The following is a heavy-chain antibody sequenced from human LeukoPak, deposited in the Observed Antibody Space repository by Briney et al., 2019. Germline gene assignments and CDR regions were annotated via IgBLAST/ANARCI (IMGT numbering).Heavy chain of an antibody. Sequence: ASVKVSCKASGYTFTGYYMHWVPQAPGQALEWMGWINPNSGGTNYAQKFQGRVTMTRDTSISTAYMELSRLRSDDTAVYYCARDLYSYYYDSSGYAPPNNWFDPWGQGTLVTVSS. CDR1: GYTFTGYY. V-gene: IGHV1-2*02. CDR2: INPNSGGT. D-gene: IGHD3-22*01. J-gene: IGHJ5*02. CDR3: ARDLYSYYYDSSGYAPPNNWFDP.